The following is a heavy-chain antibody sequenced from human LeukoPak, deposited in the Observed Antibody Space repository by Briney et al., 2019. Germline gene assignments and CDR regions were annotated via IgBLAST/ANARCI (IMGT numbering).Heavy chain of an antibody. D-gene: IGHD5-18*01. J-gene: IGHJ6*02. CDR3: AKAYSYGSKVYYYYGMDV. V-gene: IGHV3-30*18. CDR2: ISYDGSNK. Sequence: GGSLRLSCAASEFTFSSYGMHWVRQAPGKGLEWVAVISYDGSNKYYADSVKGRFTISRDNSKNTLYLQMNSLRAEDTAVYYCAKAYSYGSKVYYYYGMDVWGQGTTVTVSS. CDR1: EFTFSSYG.